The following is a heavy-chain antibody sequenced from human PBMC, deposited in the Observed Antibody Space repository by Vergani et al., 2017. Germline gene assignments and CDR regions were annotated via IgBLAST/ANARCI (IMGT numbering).Heavy chain of an antibody. Sequence: QVQLQESGPGLVKPSETLSLTCTVSGGSVSCGSHYWSWIRQPAGKGLEWIGYIYYSGSTNYNPSLKSRVSRSVDTSKNQFSLKLSSVTAADTAVYYCARDYVGRATRFDPWGQGTLVTVSS. CDR3: ARDYVGRATRFDP. D-gene: IGHD3-16*01. CDR1: GGSVSCGSHY. J-gene: IGHJ5*02. CDR2: IYYSGST. V-gene: IGHV4-61*10.